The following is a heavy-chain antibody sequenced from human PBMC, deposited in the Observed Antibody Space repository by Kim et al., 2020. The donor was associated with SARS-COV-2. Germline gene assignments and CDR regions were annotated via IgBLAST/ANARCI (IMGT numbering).Heavy chain of an antibody. J-gene: IGHJ4*02. Sequence: GGSLRLSCAASGFTFSSYALGWVRQAPGRGLEWVSIVSDGGGSKDYADSVKGRFTISRDYSKNTLFLQINSLRADDTAVYYCAKGVSNSGGTFDYWGQGTLFPVSS. CDR3: AKGVSNSGGTFDY. D-gene: IGHD2-8*02. CDR1: GFTFSSYA. V-gene: IGHV3-23*01. CDR2: VSDGGGSK.